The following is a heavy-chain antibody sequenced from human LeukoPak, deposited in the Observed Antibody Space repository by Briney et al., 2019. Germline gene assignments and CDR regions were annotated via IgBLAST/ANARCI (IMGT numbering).Heavy chain of an antibody. J-gene: IGHJ5*02. V-gene: IGHV4-59*08. CDR3: ARGGYDDGNWFDP. D-gene: IGHD5-12*01. CDR2: IYYSGST. Sequence: PSETLSLTCTVSGGSISSYYWSWIRQPPGKGLEWIGYIYYSGSTNYNPSLKSRVTISVDTSKNQFSLKLSSVTAADTAVYYCARGGYDDGNWFDPWGQGTLVTVSS. CDR1: GGSISSYY.